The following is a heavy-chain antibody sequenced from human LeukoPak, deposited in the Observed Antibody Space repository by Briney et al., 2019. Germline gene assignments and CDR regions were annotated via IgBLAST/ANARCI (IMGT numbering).Heavy chain of an antibody. J-gene: IGHJ4*02. CDR2: IYHSGST. Sequence: PSGTLSLTCAVSGGSISSSNWWSWVRQPPGKGLEWIGEIYHSGSTNCNPSLKSRVTIPVDKSKNQFSLRLNSVTAADTAVYYCARDPRSYDILAAFDYWGQGTLVTVSS. V-gene: IGHV4-4*02. D-gene: IGHD3-9*01. CDR1: GGSISSSNW. CDR3: ARDPRSYDILAAFDY.